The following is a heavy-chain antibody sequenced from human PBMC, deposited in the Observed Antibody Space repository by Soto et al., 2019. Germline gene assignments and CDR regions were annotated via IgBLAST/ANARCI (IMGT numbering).Heavy chain of an antibody. D-gene: IGHD2-8*01. CDR1: GFTFSGYA. Sequence: GGSLRLSCAASGFTFSGYAMSWVHQAPGKGLEWVSAISGSGGSTYYADSVKGRFTISRDNSKNTLYLQMNSLRAEDTAVYYCAKDAVLMVYAIDFDYWGQGTLVTV. V-gene: IGHV3-23*01. J-gene: IGHJ4*02. CDR3: AKDAVLMVYAIDFDY. CDR2: ISGSGGST.